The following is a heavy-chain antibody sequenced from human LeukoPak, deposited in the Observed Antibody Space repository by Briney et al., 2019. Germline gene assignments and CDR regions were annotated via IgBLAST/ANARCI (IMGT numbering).Heavy chain of an antibody. V-gene: IGHV3-21*01. CDR2: IDTTSTYI. CDR3: TRDGGAGAWSQSYMDV. Sequence: PGGSLRLSCAASDFLFTTYTMNWVRQAPGKGLEWVSSIDTTSTYIYYGDSVKGRFTISRDNGDNTLYLQMRSLRAEDTAVYYCTRDGGAGAWSQSYMDVWGKGTTVIVSS. CDR1: DFLFTTYT. J-gene: IGHJ6*03. D-gene: IGHD2-8*02.